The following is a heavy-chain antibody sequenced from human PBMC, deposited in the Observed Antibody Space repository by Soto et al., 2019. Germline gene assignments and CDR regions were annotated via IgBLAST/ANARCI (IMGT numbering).Heavy chain of an antibody. CDR2: ISSSSSYT. D-gene: IGHD3-3*01. Sequence: GGSLRLSCAASGFTFSDYYMSWIRQAPGKGLEWVSYISSSSSYTNYADSVKGRFTISRDNAKNSLYLQMNSLRAEDTAVYYCARVSSYYDFWSGYYFSAYYYYGMDVWGQGTTVTVSS. CDR1: GFTFSDYY. V-gene: IGHV3-11*05. CDR3: ARVSSYYDFWSGYYFSAYYYYGMDV. J-gene: IGHJ6*02.